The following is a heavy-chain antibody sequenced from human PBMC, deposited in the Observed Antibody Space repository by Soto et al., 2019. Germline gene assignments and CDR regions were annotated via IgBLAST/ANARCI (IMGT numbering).Heavy chain of an antibody. D-gene: IGHD1-26*01. CDR1: GGSISTGTYY. J-gene: IGHJ4*02. CDR2: FDNRGNT. CDR3: ARHSSGSGHAGFDY. Sequence: QLQLQESGPGLVKPSETLSLTCTVSGGSISTGTYYWGWVRQPPGKGLEWIGSFDNRGNTHYHPYIRSRVPVSVATSKSQCSLKVTSVSAADTADYYCARHSSGSGHAGFDYWGQGNLVTVSS. V-gene: IGHV4-39*01.